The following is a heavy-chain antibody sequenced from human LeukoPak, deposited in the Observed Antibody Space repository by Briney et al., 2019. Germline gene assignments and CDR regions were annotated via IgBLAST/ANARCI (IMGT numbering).Heavy chain of an antibody. D-gene: IGHD3-10*01. CDR2: ISSATTTI. CDR3: ANQEYYYGSGSYYNPLPFDY. CDR1: GFTFSAYS. J-gene: IGHJ4*02. V-gene: IGHV3-48*02. Sequence: GGSLRLSCAASGFTFSAYSMNWARQAPGKGLEWISYISSATTTIHYADSVKGRFTISRDNAKNTLYLQMNSLRDEDTAVYYCANQEYYYGSGSYYNPLPFDYWGQGTQVTVSS.